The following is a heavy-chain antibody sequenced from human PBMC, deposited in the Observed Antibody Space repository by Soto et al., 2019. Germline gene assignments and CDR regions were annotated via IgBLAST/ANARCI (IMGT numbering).Heavy chain of an antibody. CDR3: ASEYCTGNSCYSRIFDY. Sequence: GGSLRLSCEGSGFTFSRYSMNWVRQAPGKGLEWVASISSTSTYIYHGDFVKGRFSIARDNAKNSLYLQMDSLRDEDTALYYCASEYCTGNSCYSRIFDYWGQGTLVTVSS. V-gene: IGHV3-21*01. CDR2: ISSTSTYI. D-gene: IGHD2-21*01. CDR1: GFTFSRYS. J-gene: IGHJ4*02.